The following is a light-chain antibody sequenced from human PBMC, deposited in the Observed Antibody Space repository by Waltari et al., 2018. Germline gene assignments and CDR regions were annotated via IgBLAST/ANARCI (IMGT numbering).Light chain of an antibody. Sequence: DIQMTESHSSLSASVGDRVTITSQASQGINNFLTWYQQRPGKAPDLLIYDASNLETGVPSRFSGSGSGTDFTFTISSVQPEDIATYYCQQHYSLPITFGQGTRLEIK. J-gene: IGKJ5*01. CDR2: DAS. CDR3: QQHYSLPIT. V-gene: IGKV1-33*01. CDR1: QGINNF.